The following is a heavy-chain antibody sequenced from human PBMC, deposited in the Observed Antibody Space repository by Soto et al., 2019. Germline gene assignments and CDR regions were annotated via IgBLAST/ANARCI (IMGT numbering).Heavy chain of an antibody. Sequence: EVQLLESGGGLVQPGGSLRLSCAASGFTFSNYAVTWVRQAPGKGLEWVSTISGSGGSTYYADSVKGRFTISRDNPKNPLYRPMNSPRAEDKAVYYCAKDQGSSWYEIDYWGQGTLFTVSS. CDR2: ISGSGGST. CDR3: AKDQGSSWYEIDY. J-gene: IGHJ4*02. V-gene: IGHV3-23*01. CDR1: GFTFSNYA. D-gene: IGHD6-13*01.